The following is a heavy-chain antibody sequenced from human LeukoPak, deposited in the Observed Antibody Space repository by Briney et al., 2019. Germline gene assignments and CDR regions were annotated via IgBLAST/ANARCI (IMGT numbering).Heavy chain of an antibody. Sequence: PGGSLRLSCAASGFTFSSYAMSWVRQAPGKGLEWVSAISGSGGSTYYADSVKGRFTISRDNSKNTLYLQMNSLSAADTAVYYCAKQLYSYGYRWFDTWSQGTLVTVSS. D-gene: IGHD5-18*01. CDR3: AKQLYSYGYRWFDT. V-gene: IGHV3-23*01. CDR1: GFTFSSYA. CDR2: ISGSGGST. J-gene: IGHJ5*02.